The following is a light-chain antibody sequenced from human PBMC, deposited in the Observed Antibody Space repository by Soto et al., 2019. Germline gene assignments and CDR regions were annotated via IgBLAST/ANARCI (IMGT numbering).Light chain of an antibody. J-gene: IGLJ1*01. V-gene: IGLV2-23*01. CDR2: EGS. CDR1: SSDVGSYNL. Sequence: QSVLTQPASVSGSPGQSITISCTGTSSDVGSYNLVSWYQQHPGNAPKLMIYEGSQRPSGVSNRFSGSKSGNTASLTVSGLQAEDEADYYCCSYAGSPTRAYVFGAGTKLTVL. CDR3: CSYAGSPTRAYV.